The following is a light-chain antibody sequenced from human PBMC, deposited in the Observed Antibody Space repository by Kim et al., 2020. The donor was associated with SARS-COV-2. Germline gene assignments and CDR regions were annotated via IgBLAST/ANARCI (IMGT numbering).Light chain of an antibody. CDR3: QLSDTTPA. CDR1: QSISTF. Sequence: DIQMTQSPSYLSASVGDRVTITCRTSQSISTFLNWYQHKPGKAPKLLIYAASNLESGDPSRFSGSGSGTDFTLTIDSLQPEDFATYYCQLSDTTPAFGGGTKVDIK. CDR2: AAS. J-gene: IGKJ4*01. V-gene: IGKV1-39*01.